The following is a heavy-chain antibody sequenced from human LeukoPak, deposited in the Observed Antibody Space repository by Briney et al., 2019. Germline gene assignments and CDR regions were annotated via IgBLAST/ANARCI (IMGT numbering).Heavy chain of an antibody. CDR1: GYTFTSYG. Sequence: ASVKVSCNASGYTFTSYGISWVRQAPGQGLEWMGWISAYNGNTNYAQKLQGRVTMTIDTSTSTAYMELRSLRSDDTAVYYCSRRYLVGATRTYDYCGQATHVSVSS. V-gene: IGHV1-18*01. CDR3: SRRYLVGATRTYDY. J-gene: IGHJ4*02. CDR2: ISAYNGNT. D-gene: IGHD1-26*01.